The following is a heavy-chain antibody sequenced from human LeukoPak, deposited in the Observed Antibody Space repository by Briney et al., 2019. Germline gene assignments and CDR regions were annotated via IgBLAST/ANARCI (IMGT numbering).Heavy chain of an antibody. D-gene: IGHD1/OR15-1a*01. CDR3: ARGAADRNNYYYYIDV. V-gene: IGHV4-34*01. Sequence: GSLRLSCAASGFTFTNYWMNWVRQSPGKGLEWIGEINHTGTTNYNPSLKSRFTISVDTSKNQFSLKLTSVTAADTAVYYCARGAADRNNYYYYIDVWGKGTTVTVSS. CDR1: GFTFTNYW. CDR2: INHTGTT. J-gene: IGHJ6*03.